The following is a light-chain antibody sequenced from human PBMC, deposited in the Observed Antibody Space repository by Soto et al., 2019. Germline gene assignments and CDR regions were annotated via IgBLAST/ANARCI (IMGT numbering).Light chain of an antibody. CDR3: QQRSNWPPVYT. V-gene: IGKV3-11*01. Sequence: EIVLTQSPATLSLSPGERATLSCRASQSVTSYLAWYQQKPGQAPRLLIFDVSNRATGIPARFSGSGSGTDFTHTISSLEPEDFAIYYCQQRSNWPPVYTFGQGTKLEIK. CDR1: QSVTSY. J-gene: IGKJ2*01. CDR2: DVS.